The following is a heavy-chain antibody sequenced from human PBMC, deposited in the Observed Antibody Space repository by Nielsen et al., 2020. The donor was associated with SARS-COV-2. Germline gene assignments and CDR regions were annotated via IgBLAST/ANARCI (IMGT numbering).Heavy chain of an antibody. J-gene: IGHJ5*02. CDR1: GGSISSSTYY. CDR3: AREAEQQLTENWFDP. D-gene: IGHD6-13*01. V-gene: IGHV4-39*07. CDR2: INHSGST. Sequence: SETLSLTCTVSGGSISSSTYYWSWIRQPPRKGLEWIGEINHSGSTNYNPSLKSRVTISVDTSKNQFSLKLSSVTAADTAVYYCAREAEQQLTENWFDPWGQGTLVTVSS.